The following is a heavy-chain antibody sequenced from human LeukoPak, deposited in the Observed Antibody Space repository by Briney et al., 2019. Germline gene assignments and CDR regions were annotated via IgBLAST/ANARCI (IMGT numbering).Heavy chain of an antibody. J-gene: IGHJ4*02. V-gene: IGHV3-21*01. D-gene: IGHD2/OR15-2a*01. CDR3: ARGHFYYFDY. CDR2: ISSSSSYI. Sequence: GRSLRLSCAASGFTFSSYSMNSVRQAPGKGLEWVSSISSSSSYIYYADSVKGRFTIFRDNAKNSLYLQMNSLRAEDTAVYYCARGHFYYFDYWGQGTLVTVSS. CDR1: GFTFSSYS.